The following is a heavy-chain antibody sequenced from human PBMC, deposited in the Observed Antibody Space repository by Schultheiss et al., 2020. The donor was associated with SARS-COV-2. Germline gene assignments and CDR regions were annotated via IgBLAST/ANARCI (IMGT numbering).Heavy chain of an antibody. V-gene: IGHV1-2*04. CDR3: AADLGGATRWFDY. D-gene: IGHD1-26*01. J-gene: IGHJ4*02. CDR1: GGTFSSYA. CDR2: INPNSGGT. Sequence: ASVKVSCKASGGTFSSYAISWVRQAPGQGLEWMGWINPNSGGTNYAQKFQGWVTMTRDTSISTAYMELSRLRSEDTAVYYCAADLGGATRWFDYWGQGTLVTVSS.